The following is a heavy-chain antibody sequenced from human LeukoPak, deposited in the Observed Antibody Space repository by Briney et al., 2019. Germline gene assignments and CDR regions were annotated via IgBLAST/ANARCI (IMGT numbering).Heavy chain of an antibody. Sequence: ASVKVSCKASGGTFSSYAISWVRQATGQGLEWMGWMNPNSGNTGYAQKFQGRVTMTRNTSISTAYMELSSLRSEDTAVYYCARGSGSLVEYFQHWGQGTLVTVSS. CDR1: GGTFSSYA. D-gene: IGHD1-26*01. CDR2: MNPNSGNT. CDR3: ARGSGSLVEYFQH. J-gene: IGHJ1*01. V-gene: IGHV1-8*02.